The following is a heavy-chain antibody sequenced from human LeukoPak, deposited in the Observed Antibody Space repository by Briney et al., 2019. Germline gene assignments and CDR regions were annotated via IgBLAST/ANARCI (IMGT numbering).Heavy chain of an antibody. CDR3: AKDRNWNYIFDY. D-gene: IGHD1-7*01. CDR2: ISGSGGST. CDR1: GFTFSSYA. V-gene: IGHV3-23*01. J-gene: IGHJ4*02. Sequence: GGSLRLSCAASGFTFSSYAMNWVRQAPGKGLEWISAISGSGGSTYYADSVKGRFTISRDTSKNTLYLQMNSLRAEDTAVYYCAKDRNWNYIFDYWGQGTLVTVSS.